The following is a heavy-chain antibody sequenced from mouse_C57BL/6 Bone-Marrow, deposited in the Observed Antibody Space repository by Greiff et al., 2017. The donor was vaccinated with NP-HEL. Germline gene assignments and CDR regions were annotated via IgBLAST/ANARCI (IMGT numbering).Heavy chain of an antibody. V-gene: IGHV1-39*01. CDR2: INPNYGTT. CDR3: GYYGSSKEAHFDY. J-gene: IGHJ2*01. D-gene: IGHD1-1*01. CDR1: GYSFTDYN. Sequence: VQLKESGPELVKPGASVKISCKASGYSFTDYNMNWVKQSNGKSLEWIGVINPNYGTTSYNQKFKGKATLTVDQSSSTAYMQLNSLTSEDSAVYYCGYYGSSKEAHFDYWGQGTTLTVSS.